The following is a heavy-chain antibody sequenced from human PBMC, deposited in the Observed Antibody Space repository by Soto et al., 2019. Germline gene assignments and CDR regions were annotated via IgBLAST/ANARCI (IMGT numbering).Heavy chain of an antibody. D-gene: IGHD4-17*01. CDR3: VIQPYGDYRYLFTH. V-gene: IGHV4-39*01. J-gene: IGHJ1*01. Sequence: PSETLALTCMISRASGNHSLTYWAWIRQPPRKRPEWIGNIYFSGITSYNPSLKRRVTISLDTSKNQFSLDLSSVTAADTAMYYCVIQPYGDYRYLFTHRGQRT. CDR2: IYFSGIT. CDR1: RASGNHSLTY.